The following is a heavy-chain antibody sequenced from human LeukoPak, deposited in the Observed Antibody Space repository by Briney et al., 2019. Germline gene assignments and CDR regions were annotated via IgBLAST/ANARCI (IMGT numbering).Heavy chain of an antibody. CDR1: GGSISSSSYY. CDR2: IYYSGST. CDR3: ARYYDSSGYYNYFDY. D-gene: IGHD3-22*01. V-gene: IGHV4-39*07. Sequence: PSETLSLTCTVSGGSISSSSYYWGWIRQPPGKGLEWIGSIYYSGSTYYNPSLKSRVTISVDTSKNQFSLKLSSVTAADTAVYYCARYYDSSGYYNYFDYWGQGTLVTVSS. J-gene: IGHJ4*02.